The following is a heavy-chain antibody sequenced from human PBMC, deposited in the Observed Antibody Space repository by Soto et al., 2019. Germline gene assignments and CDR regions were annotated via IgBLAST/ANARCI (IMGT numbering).Heavy chain of an antibody. CDR2: IYYTGTT. CDR3: ADMRGQWLPRD. CDR1: GVSISGSDYY. Sequence: PSETLSLTCTVSGVSISGSDYYWAWIRQPPGKGLEWLGTIYYTGTTYYNPSLKSRVTLSVDTSKNQFSLNLNSVSAADTAVYFCADMRGQWLPRDWGQGTLVTVSS. V-gene: IGHV4-39*01. J-gene: IGHJ4*02. D-gene: IGHD6-19*01.